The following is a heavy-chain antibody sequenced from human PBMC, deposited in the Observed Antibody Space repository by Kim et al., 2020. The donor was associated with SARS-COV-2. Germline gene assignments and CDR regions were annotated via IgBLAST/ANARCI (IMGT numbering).Heavy chain of an antibody. CDR3: ARGEWFLRWTTDRVWFDP. V-gene: IGHV4-34*01. Sequence: SETLSLTCAVYGGSFSGYYWSWIRQPPGKGLEWIGEINHSGSTNYNPSLKSRVTISVDTSKNQFSLKLSSVTAADTAVYYCARGEWFLRWTTDRVWFDPWGQGTLVTVSS. D-gene: IGHD3-3*01. J-gene: IGHJ5*02. CDR2: INHSGST. CDR1: GGSFSGYY.